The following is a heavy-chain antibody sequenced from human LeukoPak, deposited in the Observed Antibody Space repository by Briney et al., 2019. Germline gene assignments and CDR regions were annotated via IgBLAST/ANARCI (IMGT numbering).Heavy chain of an antibody. D-gene: IGHD1-26*01. CDR1: GFTFSSYS. J-gene: IGHJ3*02. CDR2: ISTSSSTI. Sequence: GGSLRLSCAASGFTFSSYSMNWVRQAPGKGLEWVSYISTSSSTIYYADSVKGRFTISRDNAKNSLYLQMNSLRAEDTAVYYCAREAIVGATTDAFDIWGQGTMVTVSS. V-gene: IGHV3-48*04. CDR3: AREAIVGATTDAFDI.